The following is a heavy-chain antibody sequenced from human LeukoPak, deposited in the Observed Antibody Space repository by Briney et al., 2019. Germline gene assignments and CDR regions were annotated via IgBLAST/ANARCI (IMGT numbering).Heavy chain of an antibody. CDR3: AKDLSHGIAAAGNYFDY. Sequence: GRSLRVSCAASGYTFDDYAMHWVRQAPGKGLEWVSGISWNSGSIGYADSVKGRFTISRDNAKNSLYLQMNSLRAEDTALYYCAKDLSHGIAAAGNYFDYWGQGTLVTVSS. V-gene: IGHV3-9*01. CDR1: GYTFDDYA. J-gene: IGHJ4*02. D-gene: IGHD6-13*01. CDR2: ISWNSGSI.